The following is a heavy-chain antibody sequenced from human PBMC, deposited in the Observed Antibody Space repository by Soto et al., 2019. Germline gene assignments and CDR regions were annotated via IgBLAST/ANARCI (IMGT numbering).Heavy chain of an antibody. CDR1: GDTFSNYA. J-gene: IGHJ3*02. V-gene: IGHV1-69*12. D-gene: IGHD6-13*01. CDR3: ARETSAPGTFRGDASDI. Sequence: QVQLVQSGAEVKKPGSSVKVACKVSGDTFSNYAINWVRQAPGQGLEWMGAIVPIFSTANYAQKFQGRVTITADEFTSTAYMEPSGLRSDETATYYCARETSAPGTFRGDASDIWGQGTLVTVSS. CDR2: IVPIFSTA.